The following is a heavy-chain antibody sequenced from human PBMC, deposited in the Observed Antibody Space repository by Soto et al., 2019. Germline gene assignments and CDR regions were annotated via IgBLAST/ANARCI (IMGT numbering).Heavy chain of an antibody. CDR1: GFSFSNYA. J-gene: IGHJ6*02. D-gene: IGHD1-26*01. CDR3: ARDRGSESYYYYGMDV. V-gene: IGHV3-30-3*01. Sequence: QVPLVESGGGVVQPGRSLRLSCAASGFSFSNYALHWVRQAPGKGLEWVAAISYDASNKYSADSVKGRFTISRDNSKNTLYLQMNSLRADDTGVYYCARDRGSESYYYYGMDVWGQGTTVTVSS. CDR2: ISYDASNK.